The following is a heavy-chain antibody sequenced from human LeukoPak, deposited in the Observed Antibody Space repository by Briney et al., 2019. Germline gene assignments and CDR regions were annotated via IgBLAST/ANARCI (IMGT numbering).Heavy chain of an antibody. J-gene: IGHJ5*02. Sequence: ASVKVSCKASGYTFTDYYMHWVRQAPGQGFEWMGWINPNSGGTNYAQNFQGRVTMTRDTSITTAYMELSSLRSDDTAVYYCAQYPGGSSSWYFGLWGQGTLVTVSS. V-gene: IGHV1-2*02. CDR2: INPNSGGT. CDR3: AQYPGGSSSWYFGL. D-gene: IGHD6-13*01. CDR1: GYTFTDYY.